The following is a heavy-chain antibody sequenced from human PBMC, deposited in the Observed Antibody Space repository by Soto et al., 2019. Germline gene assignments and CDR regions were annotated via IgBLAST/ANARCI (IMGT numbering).Heavy chain of an antibody. J-gene: IGHJ6*02. Sequence: SETLSLTCTVSGGSVSSGSYYWTWIRQPPGKGLEWIGYIYYSGSTNYNPSLKSRVTISVDTSKNQFSLKLNSVTAADTAVYYCARSPGIAAAGMVVWGQGTTVTVSS. CDR3: ARSPGIAAAGMVV. CDR2: IYYSGST. V-gene: IGHV4-61*01. D-gene: IGHD6-13*01. CDR1: GGSVSSGSYY.